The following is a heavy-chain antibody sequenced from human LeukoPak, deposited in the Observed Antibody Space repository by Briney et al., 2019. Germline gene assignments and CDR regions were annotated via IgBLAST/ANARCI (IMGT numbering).Heavy chain of an antibody. V-gene: IGHV4-39*07. CDR3: ARDTGGVVVINPFDY. Sequence: PSETLSLTCTVSGGSISGSSYYWGWIRQPPGKGLEWIGSIYYSGSTYYNPSLKSRVTISVDTSKNQFSLKLSSVTAADTAVYYCARDTGGVVVINPFDYWGQGTLVTVSS. J-gene: IGHJ4*02. CDR2: IYYSGST. CDR1: GGSISGSSYY. D-gene: IGHD3-22*01.